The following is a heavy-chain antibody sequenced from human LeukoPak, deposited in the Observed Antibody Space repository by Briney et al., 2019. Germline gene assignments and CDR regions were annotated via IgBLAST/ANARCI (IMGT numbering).Heavy chain of an antibody. CDR2: ISSSSSSYK. Sequence: GGSLRLSCAASGFTFISYNMNWVRQAPGKGLEWVSSISSSSSSYKYYADSVKGRFTISRDNAKNSLYLQMNSLRVEDTALYYCARRAPSHDFDDWGQGTLVTVSS. CDR1: GFTFISYN. V-gene: IGHV3-21*01. J-gene: IGHJ4*02. CDR3: ARRAPSHDFDD.